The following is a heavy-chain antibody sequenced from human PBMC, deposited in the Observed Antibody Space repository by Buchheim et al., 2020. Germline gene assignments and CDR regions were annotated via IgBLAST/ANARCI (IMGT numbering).Heavy chain of an antibody. J-gene: IGHJ6*02. CDR1: GGSFSGYY. CDR3: ARYRKGYYDFWSGYYTKYYYYGMDV. D-gene: IGHD3-3*01. Sequence: QVQLQQWGAGLLKPSETLSLTCAVYGGSFSGYYWSWIRQPPGKGLEWIVEINHSGSTNYNPSLKSRVTISVDTSKNQFSLKLSSVTAADTAVYYCARYRKGYYDFWSGYYTKYYYYGMDVWGQGTT. CDR2: INHSGST. V-gene: IGHV4-34*01.